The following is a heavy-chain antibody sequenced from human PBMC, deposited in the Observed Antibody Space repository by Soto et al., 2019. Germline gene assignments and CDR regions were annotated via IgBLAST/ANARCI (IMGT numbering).Heavy chain of an antibody. Sequence: QVQLQQWGAGLLKPSETLSLTCAVYGGSFSGYYWSWIRQPPGKGLEWIGEINHSGSTNYNPSLKSRVTISVDTSQNQFSPKLSSVTAADTAVYYRARGESGYYVRMRGMDVWGQGTTVTVSS. J-gene: IGHJ6*02. V-gene: IGHV4-34*01. D-gene: IGHD3-22*01. CDR2: INHSGST. CDR1: GGSFSGYY. CDR3: ARGESGYYVRMRGMDV.